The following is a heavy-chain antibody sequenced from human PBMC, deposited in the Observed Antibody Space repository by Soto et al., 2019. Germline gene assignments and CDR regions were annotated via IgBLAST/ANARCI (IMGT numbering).Heavy chain of an antibody. CDR2: INAGNGNT. CDR1: GYTFTSYA. D-gene: IGHD6-13*01. CDR3: ARDRILAAAGTAAGY. J-gene: IGHJ4*02. V-gene: IGHV1-3*01. Sequence: ASVKVSCKASGYTFTSYAMHWVRQAPGQRLEWMGWINAGNGNTKYSQKFQGRVTITRDTSASTAYMELSSLRSDDTAVYYCARDRILAAAGTAAGYWGQGTLVTVSS.